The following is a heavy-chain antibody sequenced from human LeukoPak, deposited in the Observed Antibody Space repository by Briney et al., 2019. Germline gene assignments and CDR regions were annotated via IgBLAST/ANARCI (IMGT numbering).Heavy chain of an antibody. Sequence: GGSLRLSCAASGFTFSAYAMIWVRQAPGKGLEWGAVISYDGSNKYYADSVKGRFTISRDNSNNTLYLQMNSLRPEDTAVYYCARDQDYYGMDVWGQGTTVTVSS. J-gene: IGHJ6*02. CDR2: ISYDGSNK. CDR1: GFTFSAYA. V-gene: IGHV3-30-3*01. CDR3: ARDQDYYGMDV.